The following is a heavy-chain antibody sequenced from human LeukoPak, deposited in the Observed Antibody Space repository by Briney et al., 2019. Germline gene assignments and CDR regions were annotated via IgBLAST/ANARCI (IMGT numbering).Heavy chain of an antibody. D-gene: IGHD3-10*01. CDR3: AKSDYYGSGSYYFDY. V-gene: IGHV3-30*18. Sequence: GRSLRLSCAATGFTFSSYGMHWVRQAPGKGLEWVAVISYDGSSKYYADSVKGRFTISRDNSKNTLYLQMNSLRAEDTAVYYCAKSDYYGSGSYYFDYWGQGTLVTVSS. J-gene: IGHJ4*02. CDR2: ISYDGSSK. CDR1: GFTFSSYG.